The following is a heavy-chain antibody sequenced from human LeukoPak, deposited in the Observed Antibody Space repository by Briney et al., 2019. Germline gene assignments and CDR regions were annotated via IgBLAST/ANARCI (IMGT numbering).Heavy chain of an antibody. V-gene: IGHV1-2*02. CDR2: INPKSGGT. D-gene: IGHD2-2*01. CDR3: ARLVPADTLYYYYYMDV. J-gene: IGHJ6*03. CDR1: GYTFTGYY. Sequence: ASVKVSCKASGYTFTGYYMHWVRQAPGQGLEWVGWINPKSGGTNYAQKFQGRVTMTRDTSISTAYMELSRLRSDDTAVYYCARLVPADTLYYYYYMDVWGKGTTVTVSS.